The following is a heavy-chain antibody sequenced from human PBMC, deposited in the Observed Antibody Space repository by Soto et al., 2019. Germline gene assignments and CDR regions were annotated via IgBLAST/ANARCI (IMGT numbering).Heavy chain of an antibody. J-gene: IGHJ4*02. CDR2: ISGYSGNT. CDR1: GYTFTTDG. D-gene: IGHD3-3*01. CDR3: ARGAHGSGYGVY. Sequence: GASVKVSCKTSGYTFTTDGIHWVRQAPGQGLEWMGWISGYSGNTNYAQKFQDRVTMTTDTSRSVGYLELRSLTFEDTAVYYCARGAHGSGYGVYWGQRTLVTVSS. V-gene: IGHV1-18*01.